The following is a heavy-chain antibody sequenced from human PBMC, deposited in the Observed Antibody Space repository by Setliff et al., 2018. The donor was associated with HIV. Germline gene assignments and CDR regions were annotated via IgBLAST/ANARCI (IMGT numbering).Heavy chain of an antibody. CDR2: IYHSGST. V-gene: IGHV4-39*07. CDR1: GDSISSGGHY. CDR3: ARRPYYFDY. J-gene: IGHJ4*02. Sequence: SETLSLTCSVSGDSISSGGHYWGWIRQPPGKGLEWIGSIYHSGSTYYNPSLKSRVTISVDTSKKQFSLKLSSVTAAGTAVYYCARRPYYFDYWGQGTLVTVSS.